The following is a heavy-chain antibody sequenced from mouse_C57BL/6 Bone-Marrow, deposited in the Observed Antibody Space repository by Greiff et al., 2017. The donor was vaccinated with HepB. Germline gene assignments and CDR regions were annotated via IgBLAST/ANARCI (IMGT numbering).Heavy chain of an antibody. V-gene: IGHV1-55*01. D-gene: IGHD1-1*01. J-gene: IGHJ1*03. Sequence: QVQLQQPGAELVKPGASVKMSCKASGYTFTSYWITWVKQRPGQGLEWIGDIYPGSGSTNYNEKFKSKATVTVDPSSSTAYMQLSSLTSEDSAVYYCARYYGSSYCWYFDVWGTGTTVTVSS. CDR3: ARYYGSSYCWYFDV. CDR1: GYTFTSYW. CDR2: IYPGSGST.